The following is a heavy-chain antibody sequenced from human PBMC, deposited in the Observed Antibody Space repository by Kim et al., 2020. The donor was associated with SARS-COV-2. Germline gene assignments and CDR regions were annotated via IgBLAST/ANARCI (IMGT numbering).Heavy chain of an antibody. CDR1: GGSISSYY. V-gene: IGHV4-59*13. Sequence: SETLSLTCTVSGGSISSYYWSWIRQPPGKGLEWIGYINYSGSTNYNPSLKSRVTISVDTSKNQFSLKLSSVTAADTAVYYCARDRCSGGSCPDDAFDIWG. J-gene: IGHJ3*02. D-gene: IGHD2-15*01. CDR2: INYSGST. CDR3: ARDRCSGGSCPDDAFDI.